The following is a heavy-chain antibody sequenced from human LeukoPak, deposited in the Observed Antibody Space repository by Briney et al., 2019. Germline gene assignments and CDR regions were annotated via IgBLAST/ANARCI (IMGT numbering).Heavy chain of an antibody. CDR3: ARAGASGWYAAGWFDP. Sequence: PGGSLRLSCAASGFTFSNAWMSWVRQAPGKGLVWVSSINTDGRTTRYAASVQGRFTISRDNAKNTLYLQMNSLSGDDTAVYYCARAGASGWYAAGWFDPWGQGSLVTVSS. J-gene: IGHJ5*02. D-gene: IGHD6-19*01. CDR2: INTDGRTT. V-gene: IGHV3-74*01. CDR1: GFTFSNAW.